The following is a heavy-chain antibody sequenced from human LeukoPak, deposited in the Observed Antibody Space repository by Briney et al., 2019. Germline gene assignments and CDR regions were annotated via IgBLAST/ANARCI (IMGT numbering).Heavy chain of an antibody. V-gene: IGHV1-69*05. CDR1: GGTFSSYA. D-gene: IGHD5-18*01. CDR2: IIPIFGTA. J-gene: IGHJ3*02. Sequence: GASVKVSCKASGGTFSSYAISWVRQAPGQGLEWMGGIIPIFGTANYAQKFQGRVTITTDESTSTAYMELSSLRSEDTAVYYCASGPHGYSYGPGAFDIWGQGTMVTVSS. CDR3: ASGPHGYSYGPGAFDI.